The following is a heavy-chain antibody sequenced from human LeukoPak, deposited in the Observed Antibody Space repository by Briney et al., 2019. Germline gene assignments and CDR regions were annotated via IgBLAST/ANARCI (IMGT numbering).Heavy chain of an antibody. CDR3: ARDRAATEDWVEFDP. D-gene: IGHD3/OR15-3a*01. Sequence: GGSLRLSRAGSGFSVRNYYMNWVRQAPGKGLEWVSLIRGSGETFYADSVKGRFTISRDDSKNTVYLQMNSLRVEDTAVYSCARDRAATEDWVEFDPWGQGTLVTVSS. J-gene: IGHJ5*02. CDR2: IRGSGET. CDR1: GFSVRNYY. V-gene: IGHV3-66*03.